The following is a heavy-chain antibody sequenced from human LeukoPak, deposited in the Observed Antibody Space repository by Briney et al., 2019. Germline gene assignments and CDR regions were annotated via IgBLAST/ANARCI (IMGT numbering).Heavy chain of an antibody. CDR1: GYTFTSYG. J-gene: IGHJ4*02. D-gene: IGHD3-22*01. V-gene: IGHV1-18*01. CDR2: ISAYNGNT. Sequence: ASVKVSCKASGYTFTSYGISWVRQAPGQGLEWMGWISAYNGNTNYAQKLQGRVTMTTDTSTSTAYMELRSLRSDDTAVYYCARATSSYYDSSGYYYPGYWGQGTLVTVSS. CDR3: ARATSSYYDSSGYYYPGY.